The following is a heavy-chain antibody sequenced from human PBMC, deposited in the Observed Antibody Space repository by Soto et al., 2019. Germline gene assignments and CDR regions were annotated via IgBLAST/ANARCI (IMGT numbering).Heavy chain of an antibody. V-gene: IGHV1-3*01. D-gene: IGHD6-19*01. CDR2: INAGNGNT. CDR3: ARAGSAGSGYYYYGMDV. Sequence: QVQLVQSGAEVKKPGASVKVSCKASGYTFTSYAMHWVRQAPGQRLEWMGWINAGNGNTKYSQKFQGRVTITRDTSASTAYMELSSLRSEDTAVYYCARAGSAGSGYYYYGMDVWGQGTTVTVSS. J-gene: IGHJ6*02. CDR1: GYTFTSYA.